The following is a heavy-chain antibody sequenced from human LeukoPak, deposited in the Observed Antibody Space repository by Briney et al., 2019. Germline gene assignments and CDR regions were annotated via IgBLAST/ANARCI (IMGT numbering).Heavy chain of an antibody. D-gene: IGHD6-25*01. V-gene: IGHV3-7*03. CDR3: VRGPHIAATSY. J-gene: IGHJ4*02. Sequence: ASVKVSCKASGGTFSSYAMHWVRQAPGKGLEWVANIKQDGSEKQYVDSVKGRFAISRDNAKKSLYLQINTLRAEDTAVYYCVRGPHIAATSYWGQGTLVTVSS. CDR2: IKQDGSEK. CDR1: GGTFSSYA.